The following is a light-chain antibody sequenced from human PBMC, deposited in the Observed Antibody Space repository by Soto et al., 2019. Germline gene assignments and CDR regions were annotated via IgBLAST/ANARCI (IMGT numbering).Light chain of an antibody. J-gene: IGKJ4*01. CDR2: GAS. Sequence: MGLTQSPGTLCLSPGKRATLSCRASQNISSYLIWYQQKPGQAPRLLIYGASSRATGIPSRFVGSGSGTDFTLTISSLQPEDFATYYCQQSHSTPTFGGGTKVDIK. V-gene: IGKV3-11*01. CDR1: QNISSY. CDR3: QQSHSTPT.